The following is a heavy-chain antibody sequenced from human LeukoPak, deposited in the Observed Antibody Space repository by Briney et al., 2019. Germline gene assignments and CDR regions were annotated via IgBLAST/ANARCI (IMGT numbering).Heavy chain of an antibody. V-gene: IGHV3-23*01. CDR3: ACGYSYATPDYLDY. CDR1: GFTFSSYA. J-gene: IGHJ4*02. D-gene: IGHD5-18*01. Sequence: GGSLRLSCAASGFTFSSYAMSWVRQAPGKGLEWVSPISGNSGSTYYADSVKGRFTISRDNSKNTLYLQMNSLRAEDTAVYYCACGYSYATPDYLDYWGQGALVTVSS. CDR2: ISGNSGST.